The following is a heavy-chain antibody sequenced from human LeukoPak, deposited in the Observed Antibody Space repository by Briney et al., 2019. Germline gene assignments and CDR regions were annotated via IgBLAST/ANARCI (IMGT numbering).Heavy chain of an antibody. J-gene: IGHJ6*02. CDR1: GFTFSSYW. Sequence: PGGSLRLSCAASGFTFSSYWMSWVRQAPGKGLEWVANIKQDGSEKYYVDSVKGRFTISRDNAKNSLYLQMNSLRAEDTAVYYCARGHDYGDYYYYGMDVWGQGTTVTVSS. CDR3: ARGHDYGDYYYYGMDV. CDR2: IKQDGSEK. V-gene: IGHV3-7*01. D-gene: IGHD4-17*01.